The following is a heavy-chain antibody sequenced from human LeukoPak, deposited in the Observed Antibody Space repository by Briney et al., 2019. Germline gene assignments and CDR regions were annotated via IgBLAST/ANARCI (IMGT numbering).Heavy chain of an antibody. J-gene: IGHJ5*02. Sequence: SETLSHTCTVSGGSISSYYWSWIRQPPGKGLEWIGYIYYSGSTNYNPSLKSRVTISVDTSKNQFSLKLSSVTAADTAVYYCARDGICSSTSCYTNWFDPWGQGTLVTVSS. CDR2: IYYSGST. V-gene: IGHV4-59*01. CDR1: GGSISSYY. CDR3: ARDGICSSTSCYTNWFDP. D-gene: IGHD2-2*02.